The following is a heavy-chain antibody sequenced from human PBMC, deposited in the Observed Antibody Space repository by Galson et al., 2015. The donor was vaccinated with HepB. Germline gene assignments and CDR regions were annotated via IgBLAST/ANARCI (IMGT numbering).Heavy chain of an antibody. CDR1: AFNFGYYA. Sequence: SLRLSCAASAFNFGYYAMSWFRQAPGKRLEWVGFIRSKHHRRTAEYAATVKGRFIISRDDSKSTAYLQMNSLKTDDTAVYYCTKNDCSGDCSTFDYWGQGALVTVSS. CDR2: IRSKHHRRTA. V-gene: IGHV3-49*03. J-gene: IGHJ4*02. D-gene: IGHD2-21*02. CDR3: TKNDCSGDCSTFDY.